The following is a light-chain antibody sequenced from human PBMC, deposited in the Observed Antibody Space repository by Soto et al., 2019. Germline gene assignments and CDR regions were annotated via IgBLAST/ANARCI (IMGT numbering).Light chain of an antibody. V-gene: IGKV3-11*01. CDR1: QSVSSF. CDR2: DAS. Sequence: EIVVTRSTATLSLAPGERVNLCCRGSQSVSSFLAWYQQKPAQPPRLLIYDASNRATGIPARFSGSGSGTDFTLTISSLEPEDFAVYYCQQRRNWPPITFGQGTRLEIK. J-gene: IGKJ5*01. CDR3: QQRRNWPPIT.